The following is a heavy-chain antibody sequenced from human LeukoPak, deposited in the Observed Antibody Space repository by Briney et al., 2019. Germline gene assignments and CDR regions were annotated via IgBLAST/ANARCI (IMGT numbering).Heavy chain of an antibody. V-gene: IGHV3-23*01. CDR2: ISDSVGST. D-gene: IGHD3-22*01. J-gene: IGHJ4*02. CDR3: GKPPDYDSSAPQGDY. CDR1: GFTFRSYA. Sequence: GGSLRLSCAASGFTFRSYAMSWVRQAPGKGLEWVSGISDSVGSTYYADSVKGRFTISRDNSKNTLYLQMNSLRAEDTAVYYCGKPPDYDSSAPQGDYWGQGTLVTVSS.